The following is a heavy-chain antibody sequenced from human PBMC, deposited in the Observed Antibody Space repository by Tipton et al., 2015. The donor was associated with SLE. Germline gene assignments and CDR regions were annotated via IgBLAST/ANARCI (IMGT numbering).Heavy chain of an antibody. CDR2: IYYSGST. CDR3: ARPTGDNFDY. V-gene: IGHV4-39*01. D-gene: IGHD7-27*01. J-gene: IGHJ4*02. CDR1: GGSINSSGDF. Sequence: TLSLTCTVSGGSINSSGDFWGWIRQPPGKGLEWIGSIYYSGSTYYNPSLKSRVTISVDTSKNQFSLKLSSVTAADTAVYYCARPTGDNFDYWGQGILVTVSS.